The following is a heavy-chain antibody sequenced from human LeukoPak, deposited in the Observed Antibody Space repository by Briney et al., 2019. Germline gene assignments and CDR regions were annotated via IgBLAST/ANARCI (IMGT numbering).Heavy chain of an antibody. CDR3: AKDPCSGGSCYSGY. D-gene: IGHD2-15*01. CDR2: ISYDGSNK. V-gene: IGHV3-30*18. CDR1: GFTFSSYG. Sequence: GGSLRLSCAASGFTFSSYGMHWVRQAPGKGLEWVAVISYDGSNKYYADSVKGRFTISRDNSKNTLHLQMNSLRAEDTAVYYCAKDPCSGGSCYSGYWGQGTLVTVSS. J-gene: IGHJ4*02.